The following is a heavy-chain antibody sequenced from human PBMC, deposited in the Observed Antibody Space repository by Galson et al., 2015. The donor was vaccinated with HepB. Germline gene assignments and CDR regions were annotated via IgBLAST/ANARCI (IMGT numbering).Heavy chain of an antibody. CDR3: ARGYRSGGSCYRSGFDI. CDR1: GFTFSRHW. CDR2: IKQDGSEK. D-gene: IGHD2-15*01. J-gene: IGHJ3*02. Sequence: SLRLSCAASGFTFSRHWMTWVRQAPGKGLEWVANIKQDGSEKYYVDSVKGRFIISRDNAKNSLYLEMNSLRAEDTAIYYCARGYRSGGSCYRSGFDIWGQGTMVTVST. V-gene: IGHV3-7*03.